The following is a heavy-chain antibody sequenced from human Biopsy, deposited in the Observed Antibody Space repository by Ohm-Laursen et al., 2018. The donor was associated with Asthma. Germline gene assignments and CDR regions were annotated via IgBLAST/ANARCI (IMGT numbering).Heavy chain of an antibody. CDR3: AKDVFPGWELRRGPDY. Sequence: SLRLSCSASGFSFDDCAMHWVRQAPGKGLEWVSSISWNSGNMDYADSVKGRFTISRDNSRNTLHLQMNSLRAEDTAVYYCAKDVFPGWELRRGPDYWGQGTLVTVSS. CDR1: GFSFDDCA. CDR2: ISWNSGNM. D-gene: IGHD1-26*01. J-gene: IGHJ4*02. V-gene: IGHV3-9*01.